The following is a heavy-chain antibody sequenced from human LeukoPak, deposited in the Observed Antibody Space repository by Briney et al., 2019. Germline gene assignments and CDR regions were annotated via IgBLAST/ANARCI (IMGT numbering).Heavy chain of an antibody. D-gene: IGHD3-10*01. CDR1: GFTFSRYS. Sequence: AGGSLRLSCATSGFTFSRYSMNWVRQAPGQGLEWISYISSSTSTIYYADSVKGRFAISRDNSKNMLYLQMNSLRAEDTAIYHCAKNLASRAPSYFDFWGQGTLVTVSS. V-gene: IGHV3-48*04. CDR2: ISSSTSTI. J-gene: IGHJ4*02. CDR3: AKNLASRAPSYFDF.